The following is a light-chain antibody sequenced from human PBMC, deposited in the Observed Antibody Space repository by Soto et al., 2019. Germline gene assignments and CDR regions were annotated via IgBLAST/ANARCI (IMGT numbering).Light chain of an antibody. CDR1: QTISRN. J-gene: IGKJ4*01. CDR3: QQSYDTPLT. V-gene: IGKV1-39*01. CDR2: AAS. Sequence: DIQMTQSPVSLSASVGDRVTITCRASQTISRNLNWYQQKPGKAPKLLIFAASSLQSGVPLRFSGSGSGTDFTLTIGSLQPEDFATYYCQQSYDTPLTFGGGTKVEIK.